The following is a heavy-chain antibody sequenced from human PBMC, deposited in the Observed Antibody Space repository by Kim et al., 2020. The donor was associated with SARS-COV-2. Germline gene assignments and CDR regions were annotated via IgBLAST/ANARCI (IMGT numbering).Heavy chain of an antibody. D-gene: IGHD3-22*01. J-gene: IGHJ4*02. Sequence: GGSLRLSCAASGFTFSSYSMNWVRQAPGKGLEWVSYISSSSSTIYYADSVKGRFTISRDNAKNSLYLQMNSLRAEDTAVYYCARDGTTSDYYYDSSGFDYWGQGTLVTVSS. V-gene: IGHV3-48*04. CDR2: ISSSSSTI. CDR1: GFTFSSYS. CDR3: ARDGTTSDYYYDSSGFDY.